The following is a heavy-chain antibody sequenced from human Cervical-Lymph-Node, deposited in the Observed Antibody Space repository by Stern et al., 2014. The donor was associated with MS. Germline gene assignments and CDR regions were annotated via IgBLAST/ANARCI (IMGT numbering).Heavy chain of an antibody. V-gene: IGHV5-51*03. CDR3: ARLGSYTGYDYDAFDI. D-gene: IGHD5-12*01. J-gene: IGHJ3*02. CDR2: IYPGNFDT. CDR1: GYSFTNYW. Sequence: VQLVQSGADVKKPGESLKISCKASGYSFTNYWIGWVRQMPGKGLEWMGIIYPGNFDTRYSPSFQGQVTISADRSISTAYLQWSSLKASDTAMYYCARLGSYTGYDYDAFDIWGQGTVVTVSS.